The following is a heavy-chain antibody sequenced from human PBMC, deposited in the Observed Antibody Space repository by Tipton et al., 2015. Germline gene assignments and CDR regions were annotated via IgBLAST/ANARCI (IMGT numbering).Heavy chain of an antibody. V-gene: IGHV4-59*01. D-gene: IGHD2-21*01. J-gene: IGHJ4*02. CDR3: ARDICGGGSCLDY. CDR2: IQYSGGT. Sequence: TLSLTCTVSSDSINKYYWSWIRQPPGKELQWIGYIQYSGGTNYNPSLKSRVTISVDTSKTQFSLKMSSVTASDTAVYYCARDICGGGSCLDYWGQGTLVTVSS. CDR1: SDSINKYY.